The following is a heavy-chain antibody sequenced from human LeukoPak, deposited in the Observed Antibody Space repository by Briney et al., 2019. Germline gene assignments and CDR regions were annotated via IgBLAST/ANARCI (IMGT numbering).Heavy chain of an antibody. CDR3: AKERMRYCSSTSCPILDY. D-gene: IGHD2-2*01. CDR2: ISYDGSNK. CDR1: GFTFSSYG. J-gene: IGHJ4*02. V-gene: IGHV3-30*18. Sequence: GGSLRLSCAASGFTFSSYGMHWVRQAPGKGLEWVAVISYDGSNKYYADSVKGRFTISRENSKNTLYLQMNSLRAEDTAVYYCAKERMRYCSSTSCPILDYWGQGTLVTVSS.